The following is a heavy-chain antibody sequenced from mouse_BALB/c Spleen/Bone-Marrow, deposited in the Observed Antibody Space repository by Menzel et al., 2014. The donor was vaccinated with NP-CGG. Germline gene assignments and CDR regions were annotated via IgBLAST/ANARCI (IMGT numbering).Heavy chain of an antibody. CDR1: GFSLTSYG. Sequence: VNVVESGPGLVAPSQSLSITCTVSGFSLTSYGVHWVRQPPGKGLEWLGAIWAGGSTNYNSALMSRLSISKDNSKSQVFLKMNSLQTDDTAMYYCARVSSTMITTVFAYWGQGTLVTVSA. D-gene: IGHD2-4*01. V-gene: IGHV2-9*02. CDR3: ARVSSTMITTVFAY. J-gene: IGHJ3*01. CDR2: IWAGGST.